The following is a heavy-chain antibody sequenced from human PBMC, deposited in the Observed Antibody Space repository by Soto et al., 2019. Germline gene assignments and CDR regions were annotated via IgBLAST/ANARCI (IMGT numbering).Heavy chain of an antibody. V-gene: IGHV3-21*02. Sequence: EVQLVEYGGDLVKPGGSLRLSCAVSGFTFNNYNMNWVRQAPGKGLEWVASIGSRGSSYRYYAESVKGRFTISRDIVNNSLYLQMNSLRADDTALYYGARDLEAADVFDFWGQGTMVTVSS. J-gene: IGHJ3*01. CDR1: GFTFNNYN. CDR3: ARDLEAADVFDF. CDR2: IGSRGSSYR. D-gene: IGHD6-13*01.